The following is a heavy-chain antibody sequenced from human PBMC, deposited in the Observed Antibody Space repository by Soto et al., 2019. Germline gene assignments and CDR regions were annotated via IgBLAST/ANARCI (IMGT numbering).Heavy chain of an antibody. CDR2: IVVGSGNT. Sequence: ASVKVSCKASGFTFTSSAVQWVRQARGQRLEWIGWIVVGSGNTNYAQKFQERVTITRDMSTSTAYMELSSLRSEDTAVYYCAADNDHNYGDYYFDYWGQGTLVTFSS. CDR1: GFTFTSSA. V-gene: IGHV1-58*01. CDR3: AADNDHNYGDYYFDY. D-gene: IGHD4-17*01. J-gene: IGHJ4*02.